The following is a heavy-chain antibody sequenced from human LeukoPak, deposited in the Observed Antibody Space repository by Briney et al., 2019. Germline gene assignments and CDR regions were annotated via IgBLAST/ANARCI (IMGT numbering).Heavy chain of an antibody. CDR3: ARGGYDILTGSYYYYGMDV. V-gene: IGHV1-69*01. Sequence: LVKVSCKASGGTFSSYAISWVRQAPGQGLEWMGGIIPIFGTANYAQKFQGRVTITADESTSTAYMELSSLRSEDTAVYYCARGGYDILTGSYYYYGMDVWGQGTTVTVSS. CDR2: IIPIFGTA. D-gene: IGHD3-9*01. J-gene: IGHJ6*02. CDR1: GGTFSSYA.